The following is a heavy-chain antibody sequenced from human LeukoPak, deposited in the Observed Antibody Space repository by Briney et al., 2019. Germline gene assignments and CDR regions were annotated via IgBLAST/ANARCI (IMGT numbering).Heavy chain of an antibody. J-gene: IGHJ4*02. CDR3: VKDDRPYRIAVAAGDY. D-gene: IGHD6-19*01. CDR1: GFTFSSYG. CDR2: ISYDGSTE. V-gene: IGHV3-30*18. Sequence: GKSLRLSCAASGFTFSSYGMHWVRQAPGKGLEWAAVISYDGSTEYYADSVKGRFTISRDNSKNTLYLQINILRAEDTAVYYCVKDDRPYRIAVAAGDYWGQGTLVTVSS.